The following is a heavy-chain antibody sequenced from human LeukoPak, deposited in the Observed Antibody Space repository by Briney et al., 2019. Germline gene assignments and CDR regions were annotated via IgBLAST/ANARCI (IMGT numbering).Heavy chain of an antibody. D-gene: IGHD1-7*01. V-gene: IGHV1-8*01. CDR1: GYTFTSYD. Sequence: GASVKVSCKASGYTFTSYDINWVRQATGQGLEWVGWMNPNSGNTGYAQKFQGRVTMTRNTSISTAYMELSSLRSEDTAVYYCARAPSITGTTPPGYWGQGTLVTVSS. J-gene: IGHJ4*02. CDR3: ARAPSITGTTPPGY. CDR2: MNPNSGNT.